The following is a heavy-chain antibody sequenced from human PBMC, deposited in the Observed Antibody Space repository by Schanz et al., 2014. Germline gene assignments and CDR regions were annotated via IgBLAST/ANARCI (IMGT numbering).Heavy chain of an antibody. CDR2: LTGSGTTT. CDR1: GFAFNNYG. CDR3: AGAVATIRADSFDI. J-gene: IGHJ3*02. Sequence: QVQLAESGGGVVQPGRSLRLSCAASGFAFNNYGMHWVRQAPGKGLEWVSALTGSGTTTYYADSVKGRFTISRDNSKNSLYLQMNSLRAEDTGVYYCAGAVATIRADSFDIWGQGTMVAVSS. V-gene: IGHV3-NL1*01. D-gene: IGHD5-12*01.